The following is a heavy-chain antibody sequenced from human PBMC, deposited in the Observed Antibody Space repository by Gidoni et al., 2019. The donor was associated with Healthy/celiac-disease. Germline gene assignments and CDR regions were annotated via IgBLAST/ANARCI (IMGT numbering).Heavy chain of an antibody. CDR2: ISGSGGST. J-gene: IGHJ5*02. V-gene: IGHV3-23*01. CDR1: GFTFSSYA. Sequence: EVQLLESGGGLVQPGGSLRLSCAASGFTFSSYAMSWVRQAPGKGLEWVSAISGSGGSTYYADSVKGRFTISRDNSKNTLYLQMNSLRAEDTAVYYCAKDVAVAGNLEGWFDPWGQGTLVTVSS. D-gene: IGHD6-19*01. CDR3: AKDVAVAGNLEGWFDP.